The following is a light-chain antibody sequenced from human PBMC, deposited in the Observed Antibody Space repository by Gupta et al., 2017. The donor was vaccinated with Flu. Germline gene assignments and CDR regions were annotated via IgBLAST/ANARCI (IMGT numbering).Light chain of an antibody. CDR2: NND. Sequence: QPILTQPPSVSGAPGQRVTISCTGSSSNLGPGHWYQQVPGTAPKLLIQNNDNRPSGVPDRFSGSKSGTSASLAIXGXQAEDEXDYHCQLFDSGLRPCVFGGGTKLTVL. CDR1: SSNLGPG. CDR3: QLFDSGLRPCV. J-gene: IGLJ3*02. V-gene: IGLV1-40*01.